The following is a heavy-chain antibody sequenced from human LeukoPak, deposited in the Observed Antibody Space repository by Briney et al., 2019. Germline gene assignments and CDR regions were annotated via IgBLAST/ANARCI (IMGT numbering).Heavy chain of an antibody. D-gene: IGHD2-2*01. CDR2: IRYDGSNK. CDR1: GFTFSSYG. Sequence: GGSLRLSCAASGFTFSSYGMHWVRQAPGKGLEWVAFIRYDGSNKYYADSVKGRFTISRDNSKNTLYLQVNSLRAEDTAVYYCARIAVVVPAAIEDYWGQGTLVTVSS. CDR3: ARIAVVVPAAIEDY. J-gene: IGHJ4*02. V-gene: IGHV3-30*02.